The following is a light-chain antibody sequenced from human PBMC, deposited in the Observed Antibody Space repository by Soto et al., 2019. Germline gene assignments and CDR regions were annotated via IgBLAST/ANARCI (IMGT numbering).Light chain of an antibody. Sequence: ETTLTQSPDTLSLSPGEGATLSCRASQIIGSAYLAWYQQKPGQAPRLLIFGASTRATGTPHRFSGSGSGTDFTLTISALVSEDVGVYYCQHYGRSPSFGRGTKVEIK. CDR3: QHYGRSPS. CDR2: GAS. J-gene: IGKJ1*01. CDR1: QIIGSAY. V-gene: IGKV3-20*01.